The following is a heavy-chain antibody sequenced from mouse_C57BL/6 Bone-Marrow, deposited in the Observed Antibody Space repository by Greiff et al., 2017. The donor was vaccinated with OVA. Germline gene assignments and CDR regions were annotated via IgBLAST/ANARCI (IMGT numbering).Heavy chain of an antibody. CDR1: GYSITSGYY. Sequence: EVQLQESGPGLVKPSQSLSLTCSVTGYSITSGYYWNWIRQFPGNKLEWMGYISYDGSNNYNPSLKNRISITRDTSKNQFFLKLKSVTTAATATSYSARRDCGSSYWYFDVWGKGTTVTVSS. CDR3: ARRDCGSSYWYFDV. CDR2: ISYDGSN. D-gene: IGHD1-1*01. J-gene: IGHJ1*03. V-gene: IGHV3-6*01.